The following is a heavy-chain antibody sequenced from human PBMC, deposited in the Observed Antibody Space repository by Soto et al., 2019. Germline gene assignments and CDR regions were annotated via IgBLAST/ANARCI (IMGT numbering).Heavy chain of an antibody. J-gene: IGHJ4*02. V-gene: IGHV1-3*01. CDR2: INAGNGNT. D-gene: IGHD6-19*01. CDR3: ARAVAVPADFDY. CDR1: GYTFTGYA. Sequence: KEFPASVKVSCKASGYTFTGYAMHWVRQAPGQRLEWMGWINAGNGNTKYSQKFQGRVTITRDTSASTAYMELSSLRSEDTAVYYCARAVAVPADFDYWGQGTLVTVSS.